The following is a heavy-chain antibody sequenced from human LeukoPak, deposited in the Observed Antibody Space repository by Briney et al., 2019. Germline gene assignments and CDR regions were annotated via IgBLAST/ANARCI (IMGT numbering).Heavy chain of an antibody. V-gene: IGHV4-31*03. Sequence: SETLSLSCTVSGGSISSGRYYWNWIRQHPGTGLEWIGFIYYSGSTNYSPSLKSRVIISLDTSKNQFSLKLSSVTAADTAVYYCARADYDILTGYYLDYWGQGTLVTVSS. CDR3: ARADYDILTGYYLDY. CDR1: GGSISSGRYY. J-gene: IGHJ4*02. D-gene: IGHD3-9*01. CDR2: IYYSGST.